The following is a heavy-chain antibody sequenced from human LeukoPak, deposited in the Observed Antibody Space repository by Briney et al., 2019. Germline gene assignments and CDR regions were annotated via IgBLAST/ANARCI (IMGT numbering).Heavy chain of an antibody. CDR2: IQPDGSGA. V-gene: IGHV3-7*01. J-gene: IGHJ4*02. CDR3: AREDDHNTNDC. CDR1: GFTFGGYW. D-gene: IGHD5-24*01. Sequence: GGSLRLSCVTSGFTFGGYWMSWFRQAPGKGLEWVGNIQPDGSGAFYVDAMRGRFNISRDNAQNSLYLQINSLRAEDTAVYYCAREDDHNTNDCWGQGTLVTVSS.